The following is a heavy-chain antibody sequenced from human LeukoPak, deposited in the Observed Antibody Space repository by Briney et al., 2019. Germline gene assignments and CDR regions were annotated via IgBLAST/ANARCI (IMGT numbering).Heavy chain of an antibody. CDR1: GFTLTSHW. V-gene: IGHV3-74*01. CDR3: AASFSVTGTTYYY. J-gene: IGHJ4*02. Sequence: GGSLRLSCAESGFTLTSHWMHWVRQAPGKGLVWVSHISDDGKKANYADSVKGRFTISRDAAKNTLHLQMDSLRVEDTAVYYCAASFSVTGTTYYYWGQGTMVSVSS. D-gene: IGHD1-20*01. CDR2: ISDDGKKA.